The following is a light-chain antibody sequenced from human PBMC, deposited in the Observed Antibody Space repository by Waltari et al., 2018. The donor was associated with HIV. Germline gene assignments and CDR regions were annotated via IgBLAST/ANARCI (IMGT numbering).Light chain of an antibody. Sequence: QTVVSPEPSLSVSTGGTVTLTCGLNSVSVPPYSFPTWYQQTPGQAPRTLIYSTDIRSSGVPDRFSGSILGNKAALTITGAQVDDESDYYCLLHMGGGAWVFGGGTKLTVL. CDR2: STD. J-gene: IGLJ3*02. CDR3: LLHMGGGAWV. CDR1: SVSVPPYSF. V-gene: IGLV8-61*01.